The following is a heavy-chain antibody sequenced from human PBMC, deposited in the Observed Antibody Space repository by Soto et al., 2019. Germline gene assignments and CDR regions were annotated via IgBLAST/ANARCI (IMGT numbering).Heavy chain of an antibody. CDR3: ARDKITGLFDY. J-gene: IGHJ4*02. V-gene: IGHV4-34*01. Sequence: SETLSLTCAVYGGSFSGYYWTWIRQPPGTGLEWIGEINHSGSTNYNPSPKSRVTISVDTSKNQFSLKLTSVTAADTALYYCARDKITGLFDYWGQGTLVTVSS. D-gene: IGHD2-8*02. CDR2: INHSGST. CDR1: GGSFSGYY.